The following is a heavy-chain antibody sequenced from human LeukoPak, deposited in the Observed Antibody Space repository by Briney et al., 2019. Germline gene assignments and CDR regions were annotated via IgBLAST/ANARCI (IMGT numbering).Heavy chain of an antibody. D-gene: IGHD5-24*01. Sequence: GGSLRLSCAASGFTFGSYAMTWVRQAPGKGLEWVSAIRGSGTATYYADSVRGRFTISRDNSRNTLYLQMNSLRAEDTAVYYCAKDDRWLQFCCWGQGTLVTVSA. CDR3: AKDDRWLQFCC. J-gene: IGHJ4*02. CDR2: IRGSGTAT. CDR1: GFTFGSYA. V-gene: IGHV3-23*01.